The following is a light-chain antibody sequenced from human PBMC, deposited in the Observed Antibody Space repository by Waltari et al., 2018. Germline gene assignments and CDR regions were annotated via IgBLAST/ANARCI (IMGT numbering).Light chain of an antibody. J-gene: IGKJ1*01. V-gene: IGKV2-28*01. CDR3: MQAGQAPRT. CDR2: LGS. CDR1: QSLLPTTGYNF. Sequence: DNVMSQSPLSLPVTPVEPASISSGSSQSLLPTTGYNFVDWYLQRPGQSPQLLITLGSNRASGVPDRFSGSGSGTDFTLLISRVEAEDVGVYYCMQAGQAPRTFGQGTRVEIK.